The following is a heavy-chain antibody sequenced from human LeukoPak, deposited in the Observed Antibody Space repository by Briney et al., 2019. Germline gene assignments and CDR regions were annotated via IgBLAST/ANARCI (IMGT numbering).Heavy chain of an antibody. J-gene: IGHJ4*02. V-gene: IGHV4-59*01. CDR3: ARGWAADDFWSGYSFDY. D-gene: IGHD3-3*01. Sequence: SETLSLTCTVSGGSISSYYWSWIRQPPGKRLEWIGYIYYSGSTNYNPSLKSRVTISVDTSKNQFSLKLSSVTAADTAVYYCARGWAADDFWSGYSFDYWGQGTLVTVSS. CDR1: GGSISSYY. CDR2: IYYSGST.